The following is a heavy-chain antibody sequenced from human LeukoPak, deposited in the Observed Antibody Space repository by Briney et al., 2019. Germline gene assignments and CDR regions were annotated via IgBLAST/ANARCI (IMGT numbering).Heavy chain of an antibody. Sequence: SETLSLTCTVSGGSISSYYWSWIRQPPGKGLEWIGYIYYSGSPNYNPSLKSRVTISVDTSKNQFSLKPSSVTAADTAVYYCARGGTMVPDYWGQGTLVTVSS. V-gene: IGHV4-59*01. CDR1: GGSISSYY. J-gene: IGHJ4*02. D-gene: IGHD3-10*01. CDR3: ARGGTMVPDY. CDR2: IYYSGSP.